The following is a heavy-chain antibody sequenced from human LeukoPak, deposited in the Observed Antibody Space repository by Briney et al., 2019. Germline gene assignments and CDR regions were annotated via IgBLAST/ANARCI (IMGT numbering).Heavy chain of an antibody. CDR2: INHSGST. D-gene: IGHD3-3*01. CDR1: GGSFSGYY. Sequence: PSETLSLTCAVYGGSFSGYYWSWIRQPPGKGLEWIGEINHSGSTNYNPSLKSRVTISVDTSKNQFSLKLSSVTAADTAVYYCARAPYDFWSGLTYYYYGMDVWGQGTTVTVSS. V-gene: IGHV4-34*01. CDR3: ARAPYDFWSGLTYYYYGMDV. J-gene: IGHJ6*02.